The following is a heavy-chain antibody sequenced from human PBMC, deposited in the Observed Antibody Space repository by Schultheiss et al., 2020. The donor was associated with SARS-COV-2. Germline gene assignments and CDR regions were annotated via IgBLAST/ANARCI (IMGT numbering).Heavy chain of an antibody. CDR3: ARHLLSFEDSLNWFDP. V-gene: IGHV4-59*05. D-gene: IGHD2-15*01. J-gene: IGHJ5*02. Sequence: GSLSLTCTVSGGSISSYYWSWIRQPPGKGLEWIGSIYQTGSTYYNPSLKSRVTISVDTSMNQFSLQLSFVTAADTAVYYCARHLLSFEDSLNWFDPWGQGALVTVSS. CDR1: GGSISSYY. CDR2: IYQTGST.